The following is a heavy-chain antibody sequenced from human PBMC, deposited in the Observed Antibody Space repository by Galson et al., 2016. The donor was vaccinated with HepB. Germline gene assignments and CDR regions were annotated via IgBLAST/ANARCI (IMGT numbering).Heavy chain of an antibody. D-gene: IGHD2-15*01. V-gene: IGHV3-21*01. J-gene: IGHJ4*02. CDR2: ISSSSTYI. Sequence: SLRLPCAASGFTFRSYAMNWVRQAPGKGLEWVSSISSSSTYIYYADSVKGRFTISRDNAKNSLYLQMNSLRAEDTAVYYCARADSVFDYWGQGTLVTVSS. CDR1: GFTFRSYA. CDR3: ARADSVFDY.